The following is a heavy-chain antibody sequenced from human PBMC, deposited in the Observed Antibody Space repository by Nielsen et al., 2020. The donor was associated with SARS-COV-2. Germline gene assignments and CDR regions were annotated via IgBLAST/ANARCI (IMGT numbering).Heavy chain of an antibody. D-gene: IGHD5-12*01. V-gene: IGHV3-11*01. CDR2: ISSSGSTI. J-gene: IGHJ4*02. Sequence: GESLKISCAASGFTFSDYYMSWIRQAPGKGLEWVSYISSSGSTIYYADSVKGRFTISRDNAKNSLYLQMNSLRAEDTALYYCAKSSDIVATITGIGLDYWGQGTLVTVSS. CDR1: GFTFSDYY. CDR3: AKSSDIVATITGIGLDY.